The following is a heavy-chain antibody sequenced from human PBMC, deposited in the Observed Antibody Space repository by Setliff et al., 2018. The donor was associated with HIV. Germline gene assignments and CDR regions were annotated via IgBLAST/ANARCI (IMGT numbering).Heavy chain of an antibody. D-gene: IGHD3-16*01. V-gene: IGHV5-51*01. CDR2: IYPGDAKY. Sequence: PGESLKISCKGSGYSFTNYWIGWVRQMPGKGLEWMGIIYPGDAKYRKSPSFQGQVTISVDKSISTAYLQWRSLKASDTAMYYCARLKLVAVGDPPEAFDIWGQGTMGTAS. J-gene: IGHJ3*02. CDR3: ARLKLVAVGDPPEAFDI. CDR1: GYSFTNYW.